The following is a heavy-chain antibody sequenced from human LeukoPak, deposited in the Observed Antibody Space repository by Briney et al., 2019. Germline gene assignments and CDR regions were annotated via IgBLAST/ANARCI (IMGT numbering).Heavy chain of an antibody. CDR1: GGSISSYY. Sequence: SETLSLTCTVSGGSISSYYWSWIRQPAGKGLEGIGRIYTSGSTNYNPSLKSRVTMSVDTSKNQFSLKLSSVTAADTAVYYCARDYYDFWSGYYTGESYFDYWGQGTLVTVSS. V-gene: IGHV4-4*07. D-gene: IGHD3-3*01. CDR3: ARDYYDFWSGYYTGESYFDY. J-gene: IGHJ4*02. CDR2: IYTSGST.